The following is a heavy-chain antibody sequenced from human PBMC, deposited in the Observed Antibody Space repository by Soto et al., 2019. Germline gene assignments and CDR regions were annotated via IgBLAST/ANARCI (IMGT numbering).Heavy chain of an antibody. CDR2: ISSSSSYI. CDR3: SRVGAGRVRFVDY. J-gene: IGHJ4*02. D-gene: IGHD3-10*01. CDR1: GFTFSSYS. Sequence: GGSLRLSCAASGFTFSSYSMNWVRQAPGKGLEWVSSISSSSSYIYYADSVKGRFTISRDNAKNSLYLQMNSLRAEDTAVYYCSRVGAGRVRFVDYWGQGTLVTVSS. V-gene: IGHV3-21*01.